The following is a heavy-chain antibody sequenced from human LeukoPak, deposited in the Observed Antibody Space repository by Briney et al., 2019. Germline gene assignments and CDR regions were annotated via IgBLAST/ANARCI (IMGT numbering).Heavy chain of an antibody. Sequence: GGSLRLSCAASGFTFSRYWMSWVRQAPGKGLEWVANIKQDGSEKYYVDSVKGRFTISRDNAKNSLYLQMNSLRAEDTAVYYCARGAGYNYPYYFDYWGQGTLVTVSS. CDR3: ARGAGYNYPYYFDY. CDR2: IKQDGSEK. CDR1: GFTFSRYW. D-gene: IGHD5-24*01. V-gene: IGHV3-7*01. J-gene: IGHJ4*02.